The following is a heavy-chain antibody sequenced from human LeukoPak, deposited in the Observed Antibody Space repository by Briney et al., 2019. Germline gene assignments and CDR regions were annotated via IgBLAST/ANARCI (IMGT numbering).Heavy chain of an antibody. J-gene: IGHJ3*02. V-gene: IGHV3-11*01. Sequence: PGGSLRLSCAASGFTFSDYYRSWIRQAPGKGLEWVSYISSSGSTIYYADSVKGRFTISRDNAKNSLYLQMNSLGAEVTAVYYCARGSVDTAMATGSDAFDIWGQRTMVTVSS. CDR2: ISSSGSTI. CDR3: ARGSVDTAMATGSDAFDI. D-gene: IGHD5-18*01. CDR1: GFTFSDYY.